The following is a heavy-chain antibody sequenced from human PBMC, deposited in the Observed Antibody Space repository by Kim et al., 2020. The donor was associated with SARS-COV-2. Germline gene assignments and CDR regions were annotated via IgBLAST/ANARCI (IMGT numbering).Heavy chain of an antibody. D-gene: IGHD5-12*01. CDR2: IWYDGSNK. J-gene: IGHJ6*02. V-gene: IGHV3-33*01. CDR3: ARPRSEMATPNYYYYGMDV. Sequence: GGSLRLSCAASGFTFSSYGMHWVRQAPGKGLEWVAVIWYDGSNKYYADSVKGRFTISRDNSKNTLYLQMNSLRAEDTAVYYCARPRSEMATPNYYYYGMDVWGQGTTVTVSS. CDR1: GFTFSSYG.